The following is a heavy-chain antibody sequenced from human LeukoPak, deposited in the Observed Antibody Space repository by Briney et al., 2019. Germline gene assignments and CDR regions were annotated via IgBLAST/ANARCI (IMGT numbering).Heavy chain of an antibody. Sequence: TGGSLRLSCAASGFDFSNYWMYWVRQAPGKGLEWVANIKQDGSEKYYVDSVRGRFTISRDNAKNSLSLQMNSLRAEDTAVCYCASNYGGWGQGTLVTVSS. CDR1: GFDFSNYW. J-gene: IGHJ4*02. CDR2: IKQDGSEK. CDR3: ASNYGG. V-gene: IGHV3-7*03. D-gene: IGHD4-11*01.